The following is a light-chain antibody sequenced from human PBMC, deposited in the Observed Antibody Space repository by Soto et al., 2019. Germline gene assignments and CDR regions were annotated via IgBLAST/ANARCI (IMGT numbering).Light chain of an antibody. Sequence: DLPMTQSPSSLSASVGDRVTITCQASQDISNYLTWYQQIPGQAPKLLIYGACNLETGDPSRFNESASGTDFSFTISSLQPEDIATYYCQQYDNLPFTFGPGTKVDIK. V-gene: IGKV1-33*01. CDR3: QQYDNLPFT. CDR2: GAC. J-gene: IGKJ3*01. CDR1: QDISNY.